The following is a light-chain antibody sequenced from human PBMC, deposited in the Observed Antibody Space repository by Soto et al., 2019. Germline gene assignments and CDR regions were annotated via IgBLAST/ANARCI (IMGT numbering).Light chain of an antibody. CDR1: SSEFGSYNF. CDR3: CSYAGSATLYV. V-gene: IGLV2-23*01. Sequence: QSSPTQPASLSWAPWQSITLSFTGTSSEFGSYNFVSWYQQHPGKAPKLMIYEGSKRPSGVSSRFSGSKSGNTASLTISGLQAEDEADYHCCSYAGSATLYVFGTGTKVTVL. J-gene: IGLJ1*01. CDR2: EGS.